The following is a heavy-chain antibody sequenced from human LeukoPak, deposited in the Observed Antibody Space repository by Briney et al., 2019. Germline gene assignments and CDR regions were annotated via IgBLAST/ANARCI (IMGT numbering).Heavy chain of an antibody. CDR2: INPNSGGT. CDR3: ARDPGYSSPRGDY. Sequence: ASVKVSCKATGYTFTDYFMHWVRQAPGQGLEWMGWINPNSGGTHYAQKFQGRVTMTRDTSISTAYMELSRLRSDDTAVYYCARDPGYSSPRGDYWGQGTLVTVSS. J-gene: IGHJ4*02. CDR1: GYTFTDYF. V-gene: IGHV1-2*02. D-gene: IGHD5-18*01.